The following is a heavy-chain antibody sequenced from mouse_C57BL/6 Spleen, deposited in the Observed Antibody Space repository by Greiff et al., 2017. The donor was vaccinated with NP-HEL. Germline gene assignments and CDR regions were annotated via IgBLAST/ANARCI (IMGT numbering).Heavy chain of an antibody. CDR3: ARRDWDDAMDY. D-gene: IGHD4-1*01. J-gene: IGHJ4*01. CDR2: IDPSDSYT. Sequence: VQLQQPGAELVMPGASVKLSCTASGYTFTSYWMHWVKQRPGQGLEWIGEIDPSDSYTNSNQKFKGQSTLTVDKSSSTAYMQLSSLTSEDSAVYYCARRDWDDAMDYWGQGTSVTVSS. V-gene: IGHV1-69*01. CDR1: GYTFTSYW.